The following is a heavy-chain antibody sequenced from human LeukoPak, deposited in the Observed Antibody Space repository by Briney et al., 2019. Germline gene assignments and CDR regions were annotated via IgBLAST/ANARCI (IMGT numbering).Heavy chain of an antibody. J-gene: IGHJ1*01. D-gene: IGHD1-1*01. CDR1: GFTISDYS. V-gene: IGHV3-21*01. CDR2: ISRRSRHL. CDR3: VRDLMGAGGTTAYFHH. Sequence: GGSLRLSCAASGFTISDYSMNWVRQAPGKGLEWVSSISRRSRHLYYAGSVKGRFTISRDNAKNSLYLQMNSLRAEDMAVYYCVRDLMGAGGTTAYFHHWGQGTLVTVSS.